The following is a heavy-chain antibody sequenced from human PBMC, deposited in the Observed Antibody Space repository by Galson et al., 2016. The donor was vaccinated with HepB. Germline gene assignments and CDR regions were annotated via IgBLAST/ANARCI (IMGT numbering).Heavy chain of an antibody. J-gene: IGHJ6*02. Sequence: SLRLSCAASGFTFRNHWMHWVRQAPGKGLVWISRINSDGSGTTYADSVKGRFTISRDNAKNTVYLQMDSLEPEDSALYYCVRDMAPGGAGVWGQGTTVTVSS. CDR1: GFTFRNHW. CDR2: INSDGSGT. V-gene: IGHV3-74*01. CDR3: VRDMAPGGAGV. D-gene: IGHD3-16*01.